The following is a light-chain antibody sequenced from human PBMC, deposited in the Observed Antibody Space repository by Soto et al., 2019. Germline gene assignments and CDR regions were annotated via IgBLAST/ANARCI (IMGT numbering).Light chain of an antibody. V-gene: IGLV2-14*01. CDR2: EVN. CDR3: SSLTSSSTWV. J-gene: IGLJ3*02. Sequence: QSALTQPASLSGSPGQSITISCTGTSSDIGAYDYVSWFQQHPGKAPKLMISEVNNRPSGVSNRFSGSKSGNTASLTISGLQAEDEADYYCSSLTSSSTWVFGGGTKLTVL. CDR1: SSDIGAYDY.